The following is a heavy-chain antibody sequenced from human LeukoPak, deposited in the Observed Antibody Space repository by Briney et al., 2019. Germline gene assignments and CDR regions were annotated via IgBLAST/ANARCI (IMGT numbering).Heavy chain of an antibody. Sequence: GASVKVSCKASGYTFTGYYMHWVRQAPGQGLEWMGWINPNSGGTNYAQKFQGRVTMTRDTSISTAYMELSRLRSDDTAVYYCARAGLPTIYYYYGMDVWGQGTTVTVSS. CDR2: INPNSGGT. J-gene: IGHJ6*02. D-gene: IGHD5-12*01. CDR1: GYTFTGYY. CDR3: ARAGLPTIYYYYGMDV. V-gene: IGHV1-2*02.